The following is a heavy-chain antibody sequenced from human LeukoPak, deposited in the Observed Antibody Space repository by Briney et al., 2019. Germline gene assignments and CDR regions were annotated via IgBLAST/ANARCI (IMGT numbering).Heavy chain of an antibody. CDR1: GFTFSSYA. Sequence: PGGSLRLSCAASGFTFSSYAMSWVRQAPGKGLEWVSAISGSGGSTYYADSVKGRFTIPRDNSKNTLYLQMNSLRAEDTAVYYCAKSGDVSGYDFGWFDPWGQGTLVTVSS. CDR2: ISGSGGST. CDR3: AKSGDVSGYDFGWFDP. J-gene: IGHJ5*02. D-gene: IGHD5-12*01. V-gene: IGHV3-23*01.